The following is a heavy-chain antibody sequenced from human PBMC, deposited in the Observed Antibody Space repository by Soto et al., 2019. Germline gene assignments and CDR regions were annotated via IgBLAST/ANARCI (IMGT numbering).Heavy chain of an antibody. V-gene: IGHV4-59*01. CDR2: IYYSGST. J-gene: IGHJ4*02. CDR1: GGSISSYY. CDR3: ARVVFGVAGAGYFDY. D-gene: IGHD6-19*01. Sequence: PSETLSLTCTVSGGSISSYYWSWIRQPPGKGLEWIGYIYYSGSTNYNPSLKSRVTISVDTSKNQFSLKLSSVTAADTAVYYCARVVFGVAGAGYFDYWGQGTPVTVSS.